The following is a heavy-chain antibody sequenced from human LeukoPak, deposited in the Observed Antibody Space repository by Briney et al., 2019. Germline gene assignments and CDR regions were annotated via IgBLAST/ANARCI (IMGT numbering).Heavy chain of an antibody. D-gene: IGHD3-22*01. CDR2: INYSGNT. V-gene: IGHV4-39*01. CDR3: ARERYYYDSTSEGNY. CDR1: GGSVSSSDYY. Sequence: SETLSLTCTVSGGSVSSSDYYWGWIRQPPGKGLEWIGSINYSGNTYYNPSLKSRVTISVDTSKNQFSLKLSSVTAADTAVYYCARERYYYDSTSEGNYWGQGALVTVSS. J-gene: IGHJ4*02.